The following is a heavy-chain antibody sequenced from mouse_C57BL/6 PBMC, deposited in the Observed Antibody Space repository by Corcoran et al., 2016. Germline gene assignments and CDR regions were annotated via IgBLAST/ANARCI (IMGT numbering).Heavy chain of an antibody. CDR1: GYTFTSYG. V-gene: IGHV1-81*01. CDR2: ISAYNGNT. J-gene: IGHJ4*01. D-gene: IGHD4-1*01. CDR3: ARTEDRQTNWFDP. Sequence: QVQLVQSGAEVKKPGASVKVSCKASGYTFTSYGISWVRQAPGQGLEWMGWISAYNGNTNYAQKLQGRVTMTKDTSTSTAYLELRSLRNDAPAVYYSARTEDRQTNWFDPWGQGTLVNVSS.